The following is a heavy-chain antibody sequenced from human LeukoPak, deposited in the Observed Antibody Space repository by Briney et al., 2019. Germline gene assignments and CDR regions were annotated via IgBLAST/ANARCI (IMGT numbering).Heavy chain of an antibody. CDR3: ARVVGAIDY. Sequence: ASVKVSCKASGYTFTSYDINWVRQATGQGLEWMGWTNPNSGNRGYAQEFQGRVTMTRDTSISTAYMELSSLRSDDTAVYYCARVVGAIDYWGQGTLVTVSS. J-gene: IGHJ4*02. CDR2: TNPNSGNR. D-gene: IGHD1-26*01. CDR1: GYTFTSYD. V-gene: IGHV1-8*01.